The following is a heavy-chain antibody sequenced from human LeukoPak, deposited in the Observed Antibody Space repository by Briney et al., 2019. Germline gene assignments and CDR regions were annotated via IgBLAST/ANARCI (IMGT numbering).Heavy chain of an antibody. D-gene: IGHD5-12*01. J-gene: IGHJ5*02. CDR3: SRGWLRTNPLDP. CDR2: ISFDGSLR. V-gene: IGHV3-30*04. CDR1: GFPFSTSA. Sequence: PGRSLRLSCAASGFPFSTSAMHWVRQAPGKGLEWVAVISFDGSLRYAADSLKGRFTVSRHNSNNTVYLGMNSLRREDKAVYYCSRGWLRTNPLDPWGQGTLVTVSS.